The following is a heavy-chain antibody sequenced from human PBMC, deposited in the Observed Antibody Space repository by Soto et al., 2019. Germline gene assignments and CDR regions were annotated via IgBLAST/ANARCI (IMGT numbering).Heavy chain of an antibody. V-gene: IGHV4-39*01. Sequence: QLQLQESGPGLVKPSETLSLTCTVSGGSISSSSYYWGWIRQPPGKGLEGIGNIYYSGNTYYNPSLQGQVAISVTTSKKQSPLTLSSVTGADTAVYYCARRSGSFFHWFDPWGQGTLVTVSS. CDR2: IYYSGNT. J-gene: IGHJ5*02. D-gene: IGHD3-3*01. CDR1: GGSISSSSYY. CDR3: ARRSGSFFHWFDP.